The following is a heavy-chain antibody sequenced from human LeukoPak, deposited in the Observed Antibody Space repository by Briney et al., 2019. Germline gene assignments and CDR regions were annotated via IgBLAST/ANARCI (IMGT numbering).Heavy chain of an antibody. J-gene: IGHJ4*02. CDR1: GGSISSYY. CDR3: ARDLYYYDSSGYCFDY. D-gene: IGHD3-22*01. V-gene: IGHV4-4*07. Sequence: SETLSLTCTVSGGSISSYYWSWIRQPAGKGLEWIGRIYTSGSTNYNPSLKSRVTMSVDTSKNQFSLKLSSVTAADTAVYYCARDLYYYDSSGYCFDYWGQGTLVTVSS. CDR2: IYTSGST.